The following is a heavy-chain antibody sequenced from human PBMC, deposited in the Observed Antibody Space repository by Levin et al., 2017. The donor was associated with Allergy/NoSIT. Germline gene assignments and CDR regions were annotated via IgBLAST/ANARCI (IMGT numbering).Heavy chain of an antibody. CDR1: GFTVGDTY. CDR3: ARGGEGNLISFLDY. J-gene: IGHJ4*02. D-gene: IGHD3-10*01. V-gene: IGHV3-66*01. CDR2: IYMGGNT. Sequence: GESLKISCAASGFTVGDTYMTWVRQAPEKGLEWVSIIYMGGNTYYSDSVKGRFTISRDNSKNTLHLQMNSLRAEDTAVYYCARGGEGNLISFLDYWGQGTLVTVSS.